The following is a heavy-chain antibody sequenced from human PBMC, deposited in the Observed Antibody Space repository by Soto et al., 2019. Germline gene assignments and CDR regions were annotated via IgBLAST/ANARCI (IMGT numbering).Heavy chain of an antibody. Sequence: PGGSLRLSCVVSGFTLSSYALSWVRQAPGKGLEWVSYSDRTGRAIYYADTVKDRFIISRDNAKNTLYLEMNGLTAEDTAIYYCARDLTGYAMDVWGQGTTVTVSS. D-gene: IGHD3-9*01. J-gene: IGHJ6*02. CDR1: GFTLSSYA. CDR2: SDRTGRAI. CDR3: ARDLTGYAMDV. V-gene: IGHV3-48*03.